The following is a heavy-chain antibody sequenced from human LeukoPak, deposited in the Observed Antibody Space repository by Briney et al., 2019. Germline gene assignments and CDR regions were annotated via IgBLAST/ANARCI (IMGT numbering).Heavy chain of an antibody. J-gene: IGHJ4*02. Sequence: SVKVSCKASGFTFTSSAVQWVRQARGQRLEWIGWIVVGSGNTNYAQKFQERVTITRDMSTSTAYMELSSLRSEDTAVYYCARGTAMVDKFDYWGQGTLVTVSS. CDR2: IVVGSGNT. CDR1: GFTFTSSA. CDR3: ARGTAMVDKFDY. V-gene: IGHV1-58*01. D-gene: IGHD5-18*01.